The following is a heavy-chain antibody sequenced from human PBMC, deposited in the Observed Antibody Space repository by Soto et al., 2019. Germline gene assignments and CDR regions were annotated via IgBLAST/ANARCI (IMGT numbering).Heavy chain of an antibody. CDR1: GGSFSGYY. Sequence: SETLSLTCAVYGGSFSGYYWSWIRQPPGKGLEWIGEINHSGSTNYNPSLKSRVTISVDTSKNQFSLKLSSVTAADTAVYYCARRDDYVWGSYRHRYFDYWGQGTLVTVSS. D-gene: IGHD3-16*02. CDR3: ARRDDYVWGSYRHRYFDY. V-gene: IGHV4-34*01. J-gene: IGHJ4*02. CDR2: INHSGST.